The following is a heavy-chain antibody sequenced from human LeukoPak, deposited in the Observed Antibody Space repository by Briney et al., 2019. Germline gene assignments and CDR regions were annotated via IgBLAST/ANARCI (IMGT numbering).Heavy chain of an antibody. V-gene: IGHV3-7*01. Sequence: GGSLRLSCAASGFTFSSYWMNWVRQAPGKGLEWVANIKQEGNDKYYVDSVKGRFTISRDNAKNSLYLQMNSLRAEDTAVYYCARYGSTWDLDYWGQGTLVTVSS. D-gene: IGHD6-13*01. J-gene: IGHJ4*02. CDR2: IKQEGNDK. CDR1: GFTFSSYW. CDR3: ARYGSTWDLDY.